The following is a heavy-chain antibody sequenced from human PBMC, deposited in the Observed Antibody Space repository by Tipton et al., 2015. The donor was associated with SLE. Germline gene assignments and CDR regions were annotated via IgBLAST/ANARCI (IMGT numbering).Heavy chain of an antibody. Sequence: TLSLTCTVSGGSISSYYWSWIRQPPGKGLEWIGYIYYSGSTNYNPSLKSRVTISVDTSKNQFSLKLSSVTAADTAVYYCARRMVFGGDYFDYWGQGTLVIVSS. CDR3: ARRMVFGGDYFDY. V-gene: IGHV4-59*08. D-gene: IGHD3-10*02. CDR1: GGSISSYY. J-gene: IGHJ4*02. CDR2: IYYSGST.